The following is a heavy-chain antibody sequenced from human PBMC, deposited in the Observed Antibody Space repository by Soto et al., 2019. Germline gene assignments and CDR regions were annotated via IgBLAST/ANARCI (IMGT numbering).Heavy chain of an antibody. D-gene: IGHD2-21*01. CDR3: ARWRKLHNTCHCWFFDP. V-gene: IGHV4-39*01. CDR2: IYYIGST. J-gene: IGHJ5*02. Sequence: SETLSLTCTVSGGSISSSSYDGGGSRQPPGKGLVWIGSIYYIGSTYYNPSLKSRVTISVDTSTNQICLRLSSVTAAATALYFCARWRKLHNTCHCWFFDPWGQGTLVTVSS. CDR1: GGSISSSSYD.